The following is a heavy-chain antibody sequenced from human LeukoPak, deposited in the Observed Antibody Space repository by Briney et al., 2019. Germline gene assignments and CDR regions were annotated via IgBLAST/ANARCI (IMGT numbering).Heavy chain of an antibody. CDR3: ARGIQPRFLDY. CDR1: GGSFSGYY. V-gene: IGHV4-34*01. D-gene: IGHD5-18*01. Sequence: SETLSLTCAVYGGSFSGYYWSWIRQPPGKGLEWIGEINHSGSTNYNPSLKSRVTISVDTSKNQFSLKLSSVTAADTAVYYCARGIQPRFLDYWGQGTLVTVSS. CDR2: INHSGST. J-gene: IGHJ4*02.